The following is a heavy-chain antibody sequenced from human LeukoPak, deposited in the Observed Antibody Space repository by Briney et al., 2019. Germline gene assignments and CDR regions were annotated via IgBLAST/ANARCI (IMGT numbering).Heavy chain of an antibody. CDR2: IYYSGST. V-gene: IGHV4-59*01. J-gene: IGHJ6*02. D-gene: IGHD3-9*01. Sequence: SETLSLTCTVSGGSISSYYWSWIRQPPGKGLEWIGYIYYSGSTNYNPSLKSRVTISVDTSKNQFSLKLSSVTAADTAVYYCARDLRITIYDYYGMDVWGQGTTVTVSS. CDR3: ARDLRITIYDYYGMDV. CDR1: GGSISSYY.